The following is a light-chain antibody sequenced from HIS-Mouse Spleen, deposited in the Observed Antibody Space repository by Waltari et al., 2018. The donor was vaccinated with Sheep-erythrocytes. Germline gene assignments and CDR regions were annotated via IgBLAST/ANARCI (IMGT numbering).Light chain of an antibody. CDR3: CSYAGSSTPWV. CDR2: EGS. V-gene: IGLV2-23*01. CDR1: RSHVGSSNL. J-gene: IGLJ3*02. Sequence: QSALTQPASVSGSPGQSITISCPGTRSHVGSSNLVSWYQQHPGKAPKLMIYEGSKRPSGVSNRFSGSKSGNTASLTISGLQAEDEADYYCCSYAGSSTPWVFGGGTKLTVL.